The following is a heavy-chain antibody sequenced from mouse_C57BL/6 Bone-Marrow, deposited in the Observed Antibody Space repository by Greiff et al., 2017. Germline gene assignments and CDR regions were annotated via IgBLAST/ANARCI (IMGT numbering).Heavy chain of an antibody. V-gene: IGHV1-55*01. J-gene: IGHJ2*01. CDR1: GYTFTSYW. CDR2: IYPTSGRT. Sequence: QVQLQQPGAELVKPGASVKMSCKASGYTFTSYWITWVKQRTGQGLEWIGDIYPTSGRTNYNEKFKSKAILTVDTSSNTAYMQRSRLTSEDSAVFYCARSVPLGRSFDYWGQGTTLTVSS. CDR3: ARSVPLGRSFDY. D-gene: IGHD4-1*01.